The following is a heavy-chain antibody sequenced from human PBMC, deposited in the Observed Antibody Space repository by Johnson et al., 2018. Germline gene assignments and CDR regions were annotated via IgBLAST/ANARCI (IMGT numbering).Heavy chain of an antibody. Sequence: VQLQESGGGLVQPGGSLRLSCAASGFTFDDYAMHWVRQAPGKGLERVSGISWNSGSIGYADSVKGRFTISRDNAKNSLYLQMKSLRDGATALYYCAKDICFHVTVPTGRGAAPPRHAAHYYYYGMDVWGQGTTVTVSS. D-gene: IGHD3-16*01. CDR3: AKDICFHVTVPTGRGAAPPRHAAHYYYYGMDV. CDR1: GFTFDDYA. J-gene: IGHJ6*02. V-gene: IGHV3-9*01. CDR2: ISWNSGSI.